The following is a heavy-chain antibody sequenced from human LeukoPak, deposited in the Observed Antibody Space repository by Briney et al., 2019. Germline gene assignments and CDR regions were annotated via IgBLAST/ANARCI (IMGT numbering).Heavy chain of an antibody. J-gene: IGHJ6*03. D-gene: IGHD5-18*01. V-gene: IGHV4-38-2*02. CDR3: ARGSDGYGQYYYYYYYMDV. CDR2: INHSGST. CDR1: GYSISSGYY. Sequence: PSETLSLTCTVSGYSISSGYYWGWIRQPPGKGLEWIGEINHSGSTNYNPSLKSRVTISVDTSKNQFSLKLSSVTAADTAVYYCARGSDGYGQYYYYYYYMDVWGKGTTVTVSS.